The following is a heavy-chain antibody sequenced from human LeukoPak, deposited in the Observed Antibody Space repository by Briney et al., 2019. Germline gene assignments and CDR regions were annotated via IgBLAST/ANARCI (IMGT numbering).Heavy chain of an antibody. D-gene: IGHD3-22*01. CDR3: AKDEKGYYHDTSGYPDAFDI. Sequence: ASVKVSCKASGYDFTSYAMHWVRQAPGQRLEWMGWINAGNGNTKYSQKSQDRVTVTRDTPTSTAYMELSSLRSEDTAVYYCAKDEKGYYHDTSGYPDAFDIWGQGTMVTVSS. CDR2: INAGNGNT. CDR1: GYDFTSYA. V-gene: IGHV1-3*01. J-gene: IGHJ3*02.